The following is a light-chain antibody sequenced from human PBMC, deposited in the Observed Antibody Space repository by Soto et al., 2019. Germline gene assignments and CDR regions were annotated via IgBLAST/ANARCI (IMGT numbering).Light chain of an antibody. CDR1: QSVLYSSNNKNY. V-gene: IGKV4-1*01. CDR2: WAS. J-gene: IGKJ1*01. Sequence: DIVMTQSPDSLAVSLGERATINCKSSQSVLYSSNNKNYLAWYQQKPGQPPKLLISWASTRESGVPDRFSGSGSGSDFTLTISPLQAEDVAVYYCQQYYSTPQTFGQGTKVEIK. CDR3: QQYYSTPQT.